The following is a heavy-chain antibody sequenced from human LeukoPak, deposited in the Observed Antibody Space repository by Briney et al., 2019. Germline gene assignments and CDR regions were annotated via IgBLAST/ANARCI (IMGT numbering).Heavy chain of an antibody. Sequence: GGSLRLSCAASGFSFSNAWMHWVRQAPGKGLEWVAVIWYDGSNKYYADSVKGRFTISRDNSKNTLYLQMNSLRAEDTAVYYCARDYYDYVWGSYRYTFDYWGQGTLVTVSS. CDR1: GFSFSNAW. J-gene: IGHJ4*02. D-gene: IGHD3-16*02. V-gene: IGHV3-33*08. CDR2: IWYDGSNK. CDR3: ARDYYDYVWGSYRYTFDY.